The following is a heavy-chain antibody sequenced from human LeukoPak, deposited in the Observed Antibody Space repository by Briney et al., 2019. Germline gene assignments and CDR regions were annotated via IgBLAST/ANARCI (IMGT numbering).Heavy chain of an antibody. Sequence: TGGSLRLSCAASGFTFSSYAMSWVRQAPGKGLEWVSSMSGSGGSTYYADSVKGRFTISRDDSKNTLYLQMNSLRAEDTAVYYWARVGHGKLDVGGQGTTATAPS. D-gene: IGHD4-17*01. CDR2: MSGSGGST. J-gene: IGHJ6*02. CDR3: ARVGHGKLDV. V-gene: IGHV3-23*01. CDR1: GFTFSSYA.